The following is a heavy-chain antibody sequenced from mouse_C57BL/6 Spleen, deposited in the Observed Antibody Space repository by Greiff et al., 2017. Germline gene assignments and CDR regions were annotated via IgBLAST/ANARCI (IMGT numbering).Heavy chain of an antibody. D-gene: IGHD1-1*01. CDR2: ISDGGSYT. V-gene: IGHV5-4*01. CDR1: GFTFSSYA. Sequence: EVNVVESGGGLVKPGGSLKLSCAASGFTFSSYAMSWVRQTPEKRLEWVATISDGGSYTYYPDNVKGRFTISRDNAKNHLYLQMSHLKSEDTAMYYCARDLTTVDAMDYWGQGTSVTVSS. J-gene: IGHJ4*01. CDR3: ARDLTTVDAMDY.